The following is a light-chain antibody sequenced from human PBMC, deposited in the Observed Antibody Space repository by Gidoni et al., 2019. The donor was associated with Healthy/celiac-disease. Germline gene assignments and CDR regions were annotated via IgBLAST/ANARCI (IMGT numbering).Light chain of an antibody. CDR1: QSVSSSY. CDR3: QQYGSSPYS. Sequence: IVLILSPGTLSLSPGERATLSCRASQSVSSSYLAWYQQKPGQAPRLLIYGASSRATGIPDRFSGSGSGTDFTLTISRLEPEDFAVYYCQQYGSSPYSFGQGTKLEIK. V-gene: IGKV3-20*01. CDR2: GAS. J-gene: IGKJ2*03.